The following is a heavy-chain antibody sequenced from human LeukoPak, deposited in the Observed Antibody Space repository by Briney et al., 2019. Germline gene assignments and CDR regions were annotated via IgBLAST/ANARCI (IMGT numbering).Heavy chain of an antibody. D-gene: IGHD4-17*01. J-gene: IGHJ4*02. CDR2: IGTAGDP. V-gene: IGHV3-13*05. Sequence: QPGGSLRLSCAASGFTFSSYDMHWVRHATGKGLEWVSAIGTAGDPYYPGSVKGRFTISRDNSKNTLYLQMNSLRAEDTAVYFCAKDLYGDYVGDYWGQGTLVTVSS. CDR3: AKDLYGDYVGDY. CDR1: GFTFSSYD.